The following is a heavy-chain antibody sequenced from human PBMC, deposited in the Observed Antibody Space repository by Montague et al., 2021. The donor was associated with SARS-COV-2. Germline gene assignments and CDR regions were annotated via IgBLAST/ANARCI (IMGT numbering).Heavy chain of an antibody. CDR1: GFTFSSYW. CDR3: ITMIVVAEDYFDY. J-gene: IGHJ4*02. V-gene: IGHV3-74*01. Sequence: SLRLSCAASGFTFSSYWMHWVRQAPGKGLVWVSRINSYGSSTSYADSVKGRFTISRDNAKNTLYLQMNSLRAEDTAVYYCITMIVVAEDYFDYWGQGTLATVSS. D-gene: IGHD3-22*01. CDR2: INSYGSST.